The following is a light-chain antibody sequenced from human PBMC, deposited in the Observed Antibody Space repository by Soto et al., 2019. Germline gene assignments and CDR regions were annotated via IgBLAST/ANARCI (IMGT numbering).Light chain of an antibody. V-gene: IGKV3-20*01. Sequence: EIVLTQSPGTLSLSPGDRATLSCRASQSINGNYLHWYQQKPGQAPRLLIFSTSSRDTGIPDRFIGGGSGTDFTLTISRLEPEDFAVYYCQQCGSLPGTFGQGTKVESK. CDR2: STS. J-gene: IGKJ1*01. CDR3: QQCGSLPGT. CDR1: QSINGNY.